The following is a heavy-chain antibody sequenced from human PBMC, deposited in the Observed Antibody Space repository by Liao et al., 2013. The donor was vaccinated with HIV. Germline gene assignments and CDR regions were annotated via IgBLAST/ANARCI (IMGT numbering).Heavy chain of an antibody. CDR3: ARVFSFGSYYQYMDV. J-gene: IGHJ6*03. Sequence: QVQLQESGPGLVKPSQTLSLTCTVSGGSISSGSYYWGWIRQPAGKGLEWIGRIYASGITDYNPSLKSRVTMSVDTSKNQFSLKLSSVTAADTAVYYCARVFSFGSYYQYMDVWGKGTTVTVSS. CDR1: GGSISSGSYY. CDR2: IYASGIT. D-gene: IGHD3-10*01. V-gene: IGHV4-61*02.